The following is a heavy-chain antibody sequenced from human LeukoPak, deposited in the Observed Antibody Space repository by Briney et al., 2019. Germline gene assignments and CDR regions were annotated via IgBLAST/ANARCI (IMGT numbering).Heavy chain of an antibody. J-gene: IGHJ5*02. CDR1: GGTFSSYA. CDR2: IIPIFGTA. Sequence: SVKVSCKASGGTFSSYAISWVRQAPGQGLEWMGGIIPIFGTANYAQKFQGRVTITTDESTSAAYMELSSLRSEDTAVYYCARDPVPYYDFWSGYYSGVNWFDPWGQGTLVTVSS. V-gene: IGHV1-69*05. CDR3: ARDPVPYYDFWSGYYSGVNWFDP. D-gene: IGHD3-3*01.